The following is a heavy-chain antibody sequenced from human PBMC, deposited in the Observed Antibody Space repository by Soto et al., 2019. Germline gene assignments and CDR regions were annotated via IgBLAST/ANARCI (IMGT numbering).Heavy chain of an antibody. CDR3: ARDPYGSGSYYSGGGAFDI. CDR1: GYTFTGYY. D-gene: IGHD3-10*01. V-gene: IGHV1-2*04. J-gene: IGHJ3*02. CDR2: INPNSGGT. Sequence: QVQLVQSGAEVKKPGASVKVSCKASGYTFTGYYMHWVRQAPGQGLEWMGWINPNSGGTNYAQKFQGWVTMTRDTSISTAYMELSRLRSDDAAVYYCARDPYGSGSYYSGGGAFDIWGQGTMVTVSS.